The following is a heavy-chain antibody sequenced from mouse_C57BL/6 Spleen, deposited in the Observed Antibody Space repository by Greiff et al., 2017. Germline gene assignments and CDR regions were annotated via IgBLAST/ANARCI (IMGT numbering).Heavy chain of an antibody. V-gene: IGHV5-17*01. Sequence: EVKLVESGGGLVKPGGSLKLSCAASGFTFSDYGMHWVRQAPEKGLEWVAYISSGSSTIYYADTVKGRFTISRDNAKNTLFLQMTSLRSEDTAMYYCAIITTVDYAMDYWGQGTSVTVSS. CDR2: ISSGSSTI. CDR3: AIITTVDYAMDY. D-gene: IGHD1-1*01. J-gene: IGHJ4*01. CDR1: GFTFSDYG.